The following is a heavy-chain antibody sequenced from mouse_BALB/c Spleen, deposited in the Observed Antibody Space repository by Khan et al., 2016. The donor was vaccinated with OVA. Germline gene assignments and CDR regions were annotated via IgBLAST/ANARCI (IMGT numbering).Heavy chain of an antibody. CDR3: ARDYWFVY. J-gene: IGHJ3*01. CDR1: GFTFSNYA. CDR2: ISSGDNT. Sequence: EVELVESGGGLVKPGGSLKVSCAASGFTFSNYAMSWVRQTPEKRMEWVASISSGDNTYYPDSVQGRFTISRDNARNILYLQMSSLRSEDTAMYYCARDYWFVYWGQGNLVTVSA. V-gene: IGHV5-6-5*01.